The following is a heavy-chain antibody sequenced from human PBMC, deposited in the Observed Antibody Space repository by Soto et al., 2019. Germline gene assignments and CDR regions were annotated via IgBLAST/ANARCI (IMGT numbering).Heavy chain of an antibody. D-gene: IGHD3-10*01. J-gene: IGHJ4*02. Sequence: SETLSLTCTVSGGSISSYYWSWIRQPPGKGLEWIGYIYYSGSTNYNPSLKSRVTISVDTSKNQFSMRLSSVTAADTAIYYCARRWAVGSPYFDTSGQAALVTVSS. CDR1: GGSISSYY. CDR2: IYYSGST. V-gene: IGHV4-59*08. CDR3: ARRWAVGSPYFDT.